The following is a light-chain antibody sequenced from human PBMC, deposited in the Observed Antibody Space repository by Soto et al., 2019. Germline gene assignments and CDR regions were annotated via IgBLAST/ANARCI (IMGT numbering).Light chain of an antibody. CDR2: DVS. CDR1: SSDIGIYEY. V-gene: IGLV2-14*01. J-gene: IGLJ1*01. CDR3: SSYRSGSTGV. Sequence: QSVLTQPASVSGSPGQSITISCTGTSSDIGIYEYVSWYQQHPGKAPKLMISDVSYRPSGVSNRFSGSKSGNTASLTISGLQAEDEADYYFSSYRSGSTGVFGTVTKLTVL.